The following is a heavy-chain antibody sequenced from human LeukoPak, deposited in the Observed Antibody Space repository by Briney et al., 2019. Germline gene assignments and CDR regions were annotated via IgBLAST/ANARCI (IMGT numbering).Heavy chain of an antibody. V-gene: IGHV4-30-2*01. Sequence: SETLSLTCTVSGGSISSGGYYWSWIRLPPGKGLEWIGYIYHSGSTYYNPSLRSRVTISVDRSKNQFSLKLSSVTAADTAVYYCARDRAMIADWYFDLWGRGTLVTVSS. CDR3: ARDRAMIADWYFDL. J-gene: IGHJ2*01. D-gene: IGHD3-22*01. CDR2: IYHSGST. CDR1: GGSISSGGYY.